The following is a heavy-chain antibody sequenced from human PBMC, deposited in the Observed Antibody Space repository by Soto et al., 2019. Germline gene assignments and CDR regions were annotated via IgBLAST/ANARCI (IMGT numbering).Heavy chain of an antibody. D-gene: IGHD2-2*01. J-gene: IGHJ6*02. CDR3: AKDSPSRFPYYGING. V-gene: IGHV4-59*12. CDR2: ISDSGST. Sequence: QVQLQESGPGLVKALETLSLTCTVSGGSIDYYRWSWIRQPPGKGLEWIGDISDSGSTNYNLSLRSRVTIFVDTAKNPFALKLNSVTAADTAVYYRAKDSPSRFPYYGINGWGQGTTGTLSS. CDR1: GGSIDYYR.